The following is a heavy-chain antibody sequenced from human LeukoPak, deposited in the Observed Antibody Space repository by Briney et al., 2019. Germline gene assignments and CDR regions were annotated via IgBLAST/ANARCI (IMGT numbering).Heavy chain of an antibody. V-gene: IGHV1-18*01. D-gene: IGHD2-2*01. CDR1: RYTSTSYG. CDR2: ISAYNGNT. J-gene: IGHJ4*02. Sequence: ASLKVSCKASRYTSTSYGITWVRQAPGQGLEWMGWISAYNGNTNSAQTLKGRVTMTTDTSTSTAYMDLRSLRSDDTAVYYCARATHYCTSTSCPQFDYWGQGNLVTVSS. CDR3: ARATHYCTSTSCPQFDY.